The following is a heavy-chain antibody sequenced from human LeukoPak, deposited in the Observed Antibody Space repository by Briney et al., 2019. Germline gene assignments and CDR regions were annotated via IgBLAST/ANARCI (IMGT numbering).Heavy chain of an antibody. CDR1: GFTFSSYE. V-gene: IGHV3-48*03. CDR3: ARAHCSGGSCYRGYSYGGRYFDY. Sequence: PGGSLRLSCAASGFTFSSYEMNWVRQAPGKGLEWVSYVSSSGSTIYYADSVKGRFTISRDNAKNSLYLQMNSLRAEDTAVYYCARAHCSGGSCYRGYSYGGRYFDYWGQGTLVTVSS. J-gene: IGHJ4*02. CDR2: VSSSGSTI. D-gene: IGHD2-15*01.